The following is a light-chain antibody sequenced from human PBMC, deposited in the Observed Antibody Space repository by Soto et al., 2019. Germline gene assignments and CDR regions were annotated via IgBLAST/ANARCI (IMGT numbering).Light chain of an antibody. CDR3: QRYNNWPLT. CDR1: QSVSSSY. Sequence: EIVLTQSPGTLSLSPGERATLSCRASQSVSSSYLAWYQQKPGQAPRLLIYGASSRATGIPDRLSGSGSGTDFTLTISRLEPEDFAVYYCQRYNNWPLTFGGGTKV. V-gene: IGKV3-20*01. J-gene: IGKJ4*01. CDR2: GAS.